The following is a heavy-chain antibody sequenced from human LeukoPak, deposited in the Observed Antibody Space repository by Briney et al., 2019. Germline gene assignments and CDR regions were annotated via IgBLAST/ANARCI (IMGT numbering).Heavy chain of an antibody. CDR1: GFTFSSYS. J-gene: IGHJ6*03. D-gene: IGHD5-18*01. Sequence: GGTQRLFCAASGFTFSSYSMIGVRQAPGKGLEGVSSNSSSSSYIYYTDSVKGRFTISRDNAKNSLYLQMNSLRAEDTAVYYCRYSYGPTLYYYYMDVWGKGTTVTVSS. CDR3: RYSYGPTLYYYYMDV. V-gene: IGHV3-21*01. CDR2: NSSSSSYI.